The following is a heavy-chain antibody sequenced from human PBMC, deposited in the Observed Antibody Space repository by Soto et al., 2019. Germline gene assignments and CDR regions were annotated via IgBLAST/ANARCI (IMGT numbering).Heavy chain of an antibody. CDR1: GGTFSSYA. Sequence: GASVKVSCKASGGTFSSYAISWVRQAPGQGLEWMGGIIPIFGTANYAQKFQGRVTITADESTSTAYMELSSLRSEDTAVYYCAREGSSSWYIDWFDPWGQGTLVTVSS. V-gene: IGHV1-69*13. CDR2: IIPIFGTA. J-gene: IGHJ5*02. D-gene: IGHD6-13*01. CDR3: AREGSSSWYIDWFDP.